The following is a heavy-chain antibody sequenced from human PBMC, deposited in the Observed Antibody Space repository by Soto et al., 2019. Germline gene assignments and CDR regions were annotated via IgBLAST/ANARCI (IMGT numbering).Heavy chain of an antibody. Sequence: QLVQSGPEVKKPGSSVKVSCKDSGGLFSSFAVSWVRLAPGQGLEWLGGIIPVFGTTYYAENFQDRVTITADESTNTAYMELSSLTPGDTAIYYWARGGGPYLWFNEFWGQGTLVTVSS. J-gene: IGHJ4*02. CDR3: ARGGGPYLWFNEF. CDR2: IIPVFGTT. CDR1: GGLFSSFA. D-gene: IGHD3-16*01. V-gene: IGHV1-69*01.